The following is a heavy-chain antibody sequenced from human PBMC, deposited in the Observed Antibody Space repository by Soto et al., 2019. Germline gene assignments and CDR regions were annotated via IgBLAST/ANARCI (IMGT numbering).Heavy chain of an antibody. CDR2: VFYSGAT. D-gene: IGHD3-10*01. CDR1: GGPIKTGDYY. J-gene: IGHJ4*02. Sequence: KPSETLSLTCYVSGGPIKTGDYYWNWIRQPPGKGLEWIGYVFYSGATNYSPSLKSRAAISMDTSKNQFSLSLTSVTAADTAVYYCARAGFSYGHLLFWGQGIRVTVSS. V-gene: IGHV4-30-4*01. CDR3: ARAGFSYGHLLF.